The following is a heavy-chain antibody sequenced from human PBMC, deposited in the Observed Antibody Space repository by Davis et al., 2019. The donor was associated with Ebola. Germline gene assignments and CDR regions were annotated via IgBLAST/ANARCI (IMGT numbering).Heavy chain of an antibody. Sequence: GESLKISCAASGSTFTTYSMNWVRQAPGKGLEWVSSISSSTTYIYYADSVKGRFTISRDNAKNSLYLQMNSLRAEDTAAYYCARGSTPRYYYYMDVWGKGTTVTVSS. CDR2: ISSSTTYI. D-gene: IGHD4-23*01. V-gene: IGHV3-21*01. CDR1: GSTFTTYS. J-gene: IGHJ6*03. CDR3: ARGSTPRYYYYMDV.